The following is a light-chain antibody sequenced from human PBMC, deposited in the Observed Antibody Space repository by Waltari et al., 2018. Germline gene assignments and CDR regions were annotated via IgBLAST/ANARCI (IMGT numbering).Light chain of an antibody. J-gene: IGLJ3*02. V-gene: IGLV1-51*01. Sequence: QSVLTQPPSVSAAPGQRVTISCSGSSSNIGNNYVSWYQQLPGTAPKLLIYDNDKRFSWIPDRFSGSKSGTSATLGISGLQTEDEADYYCGTWDTSLSAGPVFGGGTKLTVL. CDR3: GTWDTSLSAGPV. CDR2: DND. CDR1: SSNIGNNY.